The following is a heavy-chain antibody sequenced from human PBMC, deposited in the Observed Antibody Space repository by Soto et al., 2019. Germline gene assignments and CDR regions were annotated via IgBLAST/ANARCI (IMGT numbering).Heavy chain of an antibody. Sequence: GASVQVSCKVSGYTLTELSMHWVRQAPGKGLEWMGGFDPEDGETIYAQKFQGRVTMTEDTSTDTAYMELSSLRSEDTAVYYCATEDPQNYYFDYWGQGTLVTVSS. CDR2: FDPEDGET. CDR1: GYTLTELS. J-gene: IGHJ4*02. V-gene: IGHV1-24*01. CDR3: ATEDPQNYYFDY.